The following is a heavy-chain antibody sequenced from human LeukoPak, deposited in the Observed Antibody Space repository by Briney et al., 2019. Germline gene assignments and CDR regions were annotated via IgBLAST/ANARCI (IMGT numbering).Heavy chain of an antibody. J-gene: IGHJ4*02. V-gene: IGHV3-30*02. CDR1: GFTLSSHS. D-gene: IGHD6-13*01. Sequence: PGGSLRLSCAASGFTLSSHSMNWVRQAPGKGLEWVAYIQYDGSNQQYADSVKGRFIISRDRSKNIPYLQMNSLRAEDTAVYYCARGSRGNIAAAGHFDYWGQGTLVTVSS. CDR3: ARGSRGNIAAAGHFDY. CDR2: IQYDGSNQ.